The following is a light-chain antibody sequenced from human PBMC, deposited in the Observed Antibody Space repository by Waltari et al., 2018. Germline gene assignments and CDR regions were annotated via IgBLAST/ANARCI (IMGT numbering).Light chain of an antibody. CDR1: SSNIGAGYD. CDR2: GNR. Sequence: QSVLTQPPSVSGAPGQRVTISCPGSSSNIGAGYDVHWYQQLPGTPPKLLIDGNRNRPSGVPDRFSGSKSGTSASLAITGLQAEDEADYYCQSYDSSLSVFGGGTKLTVL. J-gene: IGLJ3*02. CDR3: QSYDSSLSV. V-gene: IGLV1-40*01.